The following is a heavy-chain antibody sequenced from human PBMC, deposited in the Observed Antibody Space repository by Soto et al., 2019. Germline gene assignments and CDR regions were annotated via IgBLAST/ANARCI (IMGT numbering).Heavy chain of an antibody. D-gene: IGHD3-10*01. Sequence: QITLKESGPTLVKPTQTLTLTCTFSGFSLSTSGVGVGWIRQPPGKALEWLALFYWDDDKRYSPSLKSRLTITKDTSKNQVVLTMTNMDPVDTATYYCAHSGGYGSGHSPFDYWGQGTLVTVSS. J-gene: IGHJ4*02. CDR3: AHSGGYGSGHSPFDY. CDR2: FYWDDDK. CDR1: GFSLSTSGVG. V-gene: IGHV2-5*02.